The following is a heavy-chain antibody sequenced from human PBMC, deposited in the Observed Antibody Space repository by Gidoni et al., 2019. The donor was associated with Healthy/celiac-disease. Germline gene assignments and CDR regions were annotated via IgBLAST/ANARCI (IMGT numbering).Heavy chain of an antibody. Sequence: QLQLQESGPGLVKPSETLSLTCTVSGGSISSSSYYWGWIRQPPGKGLEWIGSIYYSGSTYYNPSLKSRVTISVDTSKNQFSLKLSSVTAADTAVYYCAVHPIYYYDRENWFDPWGQGTLVTVSS. CDR2: IYYSGST. J-gene: IGHJ5*02. D-gene: IGHD3-22*01. CDR3: AVHPIYYYDRENWFDP. CDR1: GGSISSSSYY. V-gene: IGHV4-39*07.